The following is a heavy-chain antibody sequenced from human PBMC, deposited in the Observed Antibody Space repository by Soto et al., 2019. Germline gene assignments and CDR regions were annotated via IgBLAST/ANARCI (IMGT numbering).Heavy chain of an antibody. D-gene: IGHD3-16*01. CDR3: STPYGGEYYYGMDV. V-gene: IGHV1-18*04. J-gene: IGHJ6*02. CDR2: ISAYNGNT. Sequence: ASVKVSCKASGYTFTSYGISWVRQAPGQGLEWMGWISAYNGNTNYAQKLQSRVTMTTDTSTSTAYMELRSLRSDATAVYYYSTPYGGEYYYGMDVWGQGTTVTVSS. CDR1: GYTFTSYG.